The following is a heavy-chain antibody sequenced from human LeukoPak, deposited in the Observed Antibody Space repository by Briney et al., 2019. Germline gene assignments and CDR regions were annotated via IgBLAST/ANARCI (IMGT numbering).Heavy chain of an antibody. CDR1: GYTFTGYY. D-gene: IGHD5-18*01. Sequence: ASVKVSCKASGYTFTGYYMHWLRQAPGQGLEWVGRINPNSGGTNYAQKFQGRVTMTRDTSISTAYMELSRLRSDDTAVYYCARGSLRSLDTAMAPVGYWGQGTLVTVSS. J-gene: IGHJ4*02. CDR2: INPNSGGT. CDR3: ARGSLRSLDTAMAPVGY. V-gene: IGHV1-2*06.